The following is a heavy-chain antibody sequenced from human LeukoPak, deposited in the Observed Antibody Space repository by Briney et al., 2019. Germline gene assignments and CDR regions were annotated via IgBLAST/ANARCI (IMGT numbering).Heavy chain of an antibody. V-gene: IGHV1-2*02. Sequence: ASVKVSCEASGYTFTSYYMHWVRQAPGQGLEWMGWINPNSGGTNYAQKFQGRVTMTRDTSISTAYMELSRLRSDDTAVYYCARDGRTGGYYYYGMDVWGQGTTVTVSS. J-gene: IGHJ6*02. CDR3: ARDGRTGGYYYYGMDV. D-gene: IGHD2-8*02. CDR2: INPNSGGT. CDR1: GYTFTSYY.